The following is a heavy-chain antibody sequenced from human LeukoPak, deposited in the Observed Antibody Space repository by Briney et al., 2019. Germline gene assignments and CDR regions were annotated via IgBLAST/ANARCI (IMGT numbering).Heavy chain of an antibody. J-gene: IGHJ3*02. V-gene: IGHV1-2*02. D-gene: IGHD2-15*01. CDR2: TNPNSGGT. Sequence: ASVKVSCKASGYTFTGYYMHWLRQAPGQGLEWMGWTNPNSGGTNYAQKFQGRVTMTRDTSISTAYMELSRLRSDDTAVYYCAREIVEGAFDIWGQGTMVTVSS. CDR3: AREIVEGAFDI. CDR1: GYTFTGYY.